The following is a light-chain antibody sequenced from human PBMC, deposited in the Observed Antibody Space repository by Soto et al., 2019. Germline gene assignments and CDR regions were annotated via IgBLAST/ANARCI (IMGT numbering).Light chain of an antibody. CDR3: QQYGSSPRT. J-gene: IGKJ1*01. Sequence: EVVMTQSPGTLSLSPGDPATLSCRASQSLGSDLAWYQQKPGQAPRLLIYGASSRATGIPDRFSGSGSGTDFTLTISRLEPEDFAVYYCQQYGSSPRTFGQGTKVDIK. CDR2: GAS. CDR1: QSLGSD. V-gene: IGKV3-20*01.